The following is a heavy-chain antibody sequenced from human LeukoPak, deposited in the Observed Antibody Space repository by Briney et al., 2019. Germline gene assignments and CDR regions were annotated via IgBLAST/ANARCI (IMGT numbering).Heavy chain of an antibody. CDR1: GFTFSSFG. V-gene: IGHV3-30*18. CDR3: AKTRPLDSSSWSHGDY. J-gene: IGHJ4*02. D-gene: IGHD6-13*01. CDR2: VSYDGSNK. Sequence: GGSLRLSCAASGFTFSSFGMHWVRQAPGKGLEWVAVVSYDGSNKYFADSVKGRFTISRDNSKNTLYLQMNSLRAEDTAVYYCAKTRPLDSSSWSHGDYWGQGTLVTVSS.